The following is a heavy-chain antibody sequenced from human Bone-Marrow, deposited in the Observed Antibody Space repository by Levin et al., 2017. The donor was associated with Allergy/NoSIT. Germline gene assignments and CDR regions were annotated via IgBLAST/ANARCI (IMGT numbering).Heavy chain of an antibody. V-gene: IGHV3-30*18. CDR3: AKLARYYDFWSGLNDDSDI. J-gene: IGHJ3*02. Sequence: GESLKISCAASGFSFHNYGMHWVRQAPGKGLEWVAVTSYDGSKKYYADSVRGRFTISRDNSKNTLYLQMSSLRTGDTAMYYCAKLARYYDFWSGLNDDSDIWGRGTMVTVSS. CDR2: TSYDGSKK. CDR1: GFSFHNYG. D-gene: IGHD3-3*01.